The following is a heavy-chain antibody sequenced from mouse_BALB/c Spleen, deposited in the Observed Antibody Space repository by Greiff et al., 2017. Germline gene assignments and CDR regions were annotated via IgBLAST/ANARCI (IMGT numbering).Heavy chain of an antibody. J-gene: IGHJ4*01. CDR2: ISSGGSYT. CDR1: GFTFSSYA. Sequence: EVQVEESGGGLVKPGGSLKLSCAASGFTFSSYAMSWVRQTPEKRLEWVATISSGGSYTYYPDSVKGRFTISRDNAKNTLYLQLSSLRSEDTAMYYCARDKDYDYGDYAMDYWGQGTSVTVSS. V-gene: IGHV5-9-3*01. D-gene: IGHD2-4*01. CDR3: ARDKDYDYGDYAMDY.